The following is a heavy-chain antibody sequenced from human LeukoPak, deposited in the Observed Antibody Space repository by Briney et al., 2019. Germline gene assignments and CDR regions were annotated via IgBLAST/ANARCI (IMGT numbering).Heavy chain of an antibody. CDR2: IKSKTDGGTT. J-gene: IGHJ4*02. V-gene: IGHV3-15*01. Sequence: GGSLRLSCAASGFTFNNAWMSWVRQAPGKGLEWVGRIKSKTDGGTTDYAAPVKGRFTISRDDSKNTLYLQMNSLRAEDTAEYFCARDSRAVAADFDYWGQGTLVTVSS. D-gene: IGHD6-19*01. CDR3: ARDSRAVAADFDY. CDR1: GFTFNNAW.